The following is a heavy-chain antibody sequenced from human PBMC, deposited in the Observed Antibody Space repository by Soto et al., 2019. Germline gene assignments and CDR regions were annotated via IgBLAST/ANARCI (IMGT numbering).Heavy chain of an antibody. CDR1: GYSFTGHY. CDR3: AKSDGAEENDAFDI. Sequence: QVRLVQSWPEVRKPGASVKISCEASGYSFTGHYLHWVRQAPGHGLEWMGWINPNSGGTNYAQKFQDWISITRDKALSTVYMDLSSLRSEDTAMYYCAKSDGAEENDAFDIWGQGTMISVS. D-gene: IGHD3-16*01. V-gene: IGHV1-2*04. J-gene: IGHJ3*02. CDR2: INPNSGGT.